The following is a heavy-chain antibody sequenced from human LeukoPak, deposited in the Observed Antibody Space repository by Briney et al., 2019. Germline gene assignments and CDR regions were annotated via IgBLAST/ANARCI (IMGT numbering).Heavy chain of an antibody. V-gene: IGHV1-3*01. CDR2: INAGNGNT. CDR3: ARGLRKTTVTTYFDY. Sequence: ASVKVSCKASGYTFTSYAMHWVRQAPGQRLEWMGWINAGNGNTKYSQKFQGRVTITRDTSASTAYMGLSSLRSEDTAVYYCARGLRKTTVTTYFDYWGQGTLVTVSS. J-gene: IGHJ4*02. CDR1: GYTFTSYA. D-gene: IGHD4-17*01.